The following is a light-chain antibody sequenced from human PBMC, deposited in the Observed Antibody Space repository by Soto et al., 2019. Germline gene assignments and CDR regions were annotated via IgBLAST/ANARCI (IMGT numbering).Light chain of an antibody. CDR2: AAS. Sequence: DIQMTQSPSTLSASVGDRVTITCRASQSVNGWLAWYQQKPGKAPKLLIYAASNLESGVPSRFRGSGSGTEFTLTISSLQPDDFATYYCQHYNSNPWTFGQGTKVEIK. CDR1: QSVNGW. V-gene: IGKV1-5*01. J-gene: IGKJ1*01. CDR3: QHYNSNPWT.